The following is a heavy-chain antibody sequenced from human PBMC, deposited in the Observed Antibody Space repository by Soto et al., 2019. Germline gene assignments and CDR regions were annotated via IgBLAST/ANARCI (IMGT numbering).Heavy chain of an antibody. CDR1: GGSVNSDFYY. CDR2: IYYTGST. V-gene: IGHV4-61*01. Sequence: SETLSLTCTVSGGSVNSDFYYWSWIRQPPGKGLERIGYIYYTGSTNYNPSLKSRVTISLDTSRNQFSLKLSSVTAADTAVFCCAREYSNSPEAFDYWGQGALVTVSS. D-gene: IGHD6-6*01. J-gene: IGHJ4*02. CDR3: AREYSNSPEAFDY.